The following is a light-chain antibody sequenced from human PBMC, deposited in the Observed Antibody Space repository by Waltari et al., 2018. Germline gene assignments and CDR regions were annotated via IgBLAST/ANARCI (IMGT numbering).Light chain of an antibody. V-gene: IGKV1-17*03. J-gene: IGKJ1*01. CDR3: QQHDSHPQT. CDR1: QTLSSY. CDR2: AAS. Sequence: DIQMTKSPYSLSASVGDRGPITCRASQTLSSYIAWYQQKQGKVPKLLIYAASSLESGVPPRFSGSASGTGSTLPISSLQPKYFATYYCQQHDSHPQTFGQGTKVEI.